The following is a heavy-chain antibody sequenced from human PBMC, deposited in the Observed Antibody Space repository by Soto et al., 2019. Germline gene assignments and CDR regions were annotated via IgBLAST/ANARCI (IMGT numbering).Heavy chain of an antibody. D-gene: IGHD1-1*01. Sequence: GESLKISCKGSGYSFTSYWIGLVRQMPGKGLEWMGIIYPGDSDTRYSPSFQGQVTISADKSISTAYLQWSSLKASDTAMYYCARPRGAKLGTMNYLDYCGQGPLVTVSS. CDR2: IYPGDSDT. CDR1: GYSFTSYW. V-gene: IGHV5-51*01. CDR3: ARPRGAKLGTMNYLDY. J-gene: IGHJ4*02.